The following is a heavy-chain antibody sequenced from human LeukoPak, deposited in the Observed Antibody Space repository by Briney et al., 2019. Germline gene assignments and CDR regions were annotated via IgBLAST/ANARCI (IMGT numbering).Heavy chain of an antibody. V-gene: IGHV3-30*02. CDR1: GFTFSSYG. J-gene: IGHJ4*02. Sequence: PGGSLRLSCAASGFTFSSYGMHWVRQAPGKGLEWVAFIRYDGSNEYYADSVKGRFTISRDNSKNSLYLQMSSLRAEDTAVYYCARDLILADSSGSSAHDFWGQGTLVTVSS. CDR2: IRYDGSNE. D-gene: IGHD2-15*01. CDR3: ARDLILADSSGSSAHDF.